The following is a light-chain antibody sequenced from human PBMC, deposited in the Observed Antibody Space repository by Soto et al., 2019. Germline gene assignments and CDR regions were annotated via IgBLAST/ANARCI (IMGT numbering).Light chain of an antibody. CDR1: QGISSY. CDR3: QQLNSYPIT. V-gene: IGKV1-9*01. CDR2: AAS. Sequence: DIQMTQSPSSLSASVGDRVTITCRASQGISSYLAWYQQKPGKAPKLLIYAASTLQSGVPSRFSGSGFGTDFTLTISSLQPEDFATYYCQQLNSYPITFGQGTRLEIK. J-gene: IGKJ5*01.